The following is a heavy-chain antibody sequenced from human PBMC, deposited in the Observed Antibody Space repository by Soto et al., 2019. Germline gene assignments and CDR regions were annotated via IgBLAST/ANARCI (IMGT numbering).Heavy chain of an antibody. CDR2: IIPILGIA. D-gene: IGHD5-12*01. J-gene: IGHJ3*02. CDR1: GGTFSSYT. Sequence: QVQLVQSGAEVKKPGSSVKVSCKASGGTFSSYTISWVRQAPGQGLEWMGRIIPILGIANYAQKFQGRVTITADKSTGTAVMELSSLRSEDTAVYYCRGWLRLGGVDAFDIWGQGTMVTVSS. V-gene: IGHV1-69*02. CDR3: RGWLRLGGVDAFDI.